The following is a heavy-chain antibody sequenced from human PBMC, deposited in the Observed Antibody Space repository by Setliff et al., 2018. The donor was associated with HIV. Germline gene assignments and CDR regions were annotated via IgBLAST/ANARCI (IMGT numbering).Heavy chain of an antibody. CDR1: GGSISSSSYY. CDR2: IYYSGST. J-gene: IGHJ6*02. V-gene: IGHV4-39*07. CDR3: ARDLYSSGWYRLYYYGMDV. Sequence: SETLSLTCTVSGGSISSSSYYWGWIRQPPGKGLEWIGSIYYSGSTYYNPSLKSRVTISVDTSKNQFSLKLSTVTAADTAVYYCARDLYSSGWYRLYYYGMDVWGQGTTVTVSS. D-gene: IGHD6-19*01.